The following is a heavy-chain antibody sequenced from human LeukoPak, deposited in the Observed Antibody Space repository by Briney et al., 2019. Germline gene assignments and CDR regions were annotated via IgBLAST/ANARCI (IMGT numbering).Heavy chain of an antibody. CDR3: ARNGRVRRVVKDLFEY. V-gene: IGHV1-18*01. CDR1: GYTFTDYD. J-gene: IGHJ4*02. Sequence: GASVKVSCKTSGYTFTDYDITWVRQAPGQGGEWRGRVSPYNGNTYYSQRLQDRVTITKYPSTGTAYMDLRNLRTDDTAMYYCARNGRVRRVVKDLFEYWGQGTLVAVSS. D-gene: IGHD3-10*01. CDR2: VSPYNGNT.